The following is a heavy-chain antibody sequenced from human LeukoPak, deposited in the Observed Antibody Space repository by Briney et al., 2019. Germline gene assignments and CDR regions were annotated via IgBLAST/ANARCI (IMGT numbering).Heavy chain of an antibody. D-gene: IGHD6-19*01. CDR2: GDYSGGT. Sequence: PSETLSLTCTVSGDSFTSVTDYWAWIRQPPGEGLEWIATGDYSGGTYYNPSLESRVAISDDMSKNQISLQLTSVTGADTAVYYCAGERGEEYSSGWYKTNFFYNWGQGIRVTVSS. V-gene: IGHV4-39*07. J-gene: IGHJ4*02. CDR3: AGERGEEYSSGWYKTNFFYN. CDR1: GDSFTSVTDY.